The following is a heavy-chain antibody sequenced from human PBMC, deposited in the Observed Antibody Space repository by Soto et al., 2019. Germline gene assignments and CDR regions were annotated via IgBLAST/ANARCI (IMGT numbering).Heavy chain of an antibody. Sequence: EVQLVESGGGLVKPGGSLRLSCAASGFTFSSYSMNWVRQAPGKGLEWVSSISSSSSYIYYADSVKGRFTISRDNAKNSLYLQMNSLRAEDTAVYYCATDLGSSTRYFDYWGQGTLVTVSS. D-gene: IGHD6-6*01. V-gene: IGHV3-21*01. CDR1: GFTFSSYS. CDR3: ATDLGSSTRYFDY. J-gene: IGHJ4*02. CDR2: ISSSSSYI.